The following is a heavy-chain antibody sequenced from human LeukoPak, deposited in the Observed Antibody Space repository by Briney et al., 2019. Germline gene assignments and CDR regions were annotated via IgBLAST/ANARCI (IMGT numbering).Heavy chain of an antibody. CDR1: GFTFSSYS. D-gene: IGHD3-9*01. J-gene: IGHJ6*02. V-gene: IGHV3-21*01. CDR2: ISSSSSYI. Sequence: GGSLRLSCAASGFTFSSYSMNWVRQAPGKGLEWVSSISSSSSYIYYADSVKGRFTISRDNAKNSLYLQMNSLRAEDTAVYYCARDNFSYFGWLPFYYYYGMDVWGQGTTVTVSS. CDR3: ARDNFSYFGWLPFYYYYGMDV.